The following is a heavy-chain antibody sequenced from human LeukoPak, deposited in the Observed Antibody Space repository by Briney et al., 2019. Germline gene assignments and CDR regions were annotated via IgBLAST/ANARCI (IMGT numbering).Heavy chain of an antibody. J-gene: IGHJ4*02. V-gene: IGHV3-21*01. CDR2: ISSSSYI. CDR3: ARGRLGELSLPFDY. CDR1: GFTFSSYF. Sequence: GGSLRLSCAASGFTFSSYFMNWVRQAPGKGLEWVSSISSSSYIYYADSVKGRFTISRDNAKNSLYLQMNSLRAEDTAVYYCARGRLGELSLPFDYWGQGTLVTVSS. D-gene: IGHD3-16*02.